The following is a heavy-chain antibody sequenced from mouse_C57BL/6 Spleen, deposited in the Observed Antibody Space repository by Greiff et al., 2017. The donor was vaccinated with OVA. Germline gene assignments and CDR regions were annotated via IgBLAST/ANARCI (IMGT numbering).Heavy chain of an antibody. D-gene: IGHD1-1*01. J-gene: IGHJ1*03. CDR3: ARMGFTTVVALPDWYFDV. V-gene: IGHV5-17*01. CDR2: ISSGSSTI. CDR1: GFTFSDSG. Sequence: EVMLVESGGGLVKPGGSLKLSCAASGFTFSDSGMHWVRQAPEKGLEWVAYISSGSSTIYYADTVKGRFTTSRDNAKNTLFLQMTSLRSEDTAMYYCARMGFTTVVALPDWYFDVWGTGTTVTVSS.